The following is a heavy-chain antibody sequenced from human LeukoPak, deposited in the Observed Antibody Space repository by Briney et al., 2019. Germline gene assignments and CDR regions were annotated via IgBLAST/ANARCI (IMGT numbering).Heavy chain of an antibody. V-gene: IGHV1-18*01. Sequence: ASVRVSCKASGYTFTSYGISWVRQAPGQGLEWMGWISAYNGNTNYAQKLQGRVTMTTDTSTSTAYMELRSLRSDDTAVYYCARDLSRSRYYYGSGSNDYWGQGTLVTVSS. CDR3: ARDLSRSRYYYGSGSNDY. CDR2: ISAYNGNT. CDR1: GYTFTSYG. D-gene: IGHD3-10*01. J-gene: IGHJ4*02.